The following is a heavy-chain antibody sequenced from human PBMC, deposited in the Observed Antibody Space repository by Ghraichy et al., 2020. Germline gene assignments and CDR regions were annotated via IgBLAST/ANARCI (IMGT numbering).Heavy chain of an antibody. CDR1: GDSVSSNSAA. J-gene: IGHJ4*02. D-gene: IGHD4-17*01. V-gene: IGHV6-1*01. CDR2: TYYRSKWYN. CDR3: ARNSVLDGDYYNVFDY. Sequence: SQTLSLTCAISGDSVSSNSAAWNWIRQSPSRGLEWLGRTYYRSKWYNDYAVSVKSRITINPDTSKNQFSLQLNSVTPEDMAVYYCARNSVLDGDYYNVFDYWGQGTLVTVSS.